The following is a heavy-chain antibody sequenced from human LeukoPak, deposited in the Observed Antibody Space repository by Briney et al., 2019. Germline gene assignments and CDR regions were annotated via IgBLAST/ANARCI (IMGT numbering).Heavy chain of an antibody. Sequence: SETLSLTCAVYDGSFSGYYWSWIRQPPGKGLEWIGEINHSGSTNYNPSLKSRITISLDTSKSQFSLKVRYVTAADTAVYYCARGLNDSWTGENYWGQGTLVTVSS. CDR2: INHSGST. CDR1: DGSFSGYY. J-gene: IGHJ4*02. CDR3: ARGLNDSWTGENY. V-gene: IGHV4-34*01. D-gene: IGHD3-3*01.